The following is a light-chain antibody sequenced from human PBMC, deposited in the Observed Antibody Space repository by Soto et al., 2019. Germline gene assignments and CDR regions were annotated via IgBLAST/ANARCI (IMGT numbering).Light chain of an antibody. CDR1: QSVSSNY. CDR3: QQYGSSPPYT. V-gene: IGKV3-20*01. CDR2: GSA. J-gene: IGKJ2*01. Sequence: EIVLTQSPGILSLSPGERATLSCRASQSVSSNYLAWYQQKPGQSPRLLIYGSADRATGIPDRFSGSGSGTDFTLTISRVEPEDYAVYYCQQYGSSPPYTFGLGTKVEIK.